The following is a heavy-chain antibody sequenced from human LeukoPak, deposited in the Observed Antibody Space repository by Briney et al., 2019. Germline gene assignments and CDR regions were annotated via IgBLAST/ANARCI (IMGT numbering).Heavy chain of an antibody. Sequence: GGSLRLSCAASVFTFSSSCMHWVRQAPGKGLEWVGVISYDGSNKYYADSVKGRFTFSRDNSKNTLYLQMNSLRAEDTAVYYCAKEYCSNSVCHSLDYWGQGTLVTVSS. CDR3: AKEYCSNSVCHSLDY. J-gene: IGHJ4*02. CDR2: ISYDGSNK. V-gene: IGHV3-30*18. D-gene: IGHD2-8*01. CDR1: VFTFSSSC.